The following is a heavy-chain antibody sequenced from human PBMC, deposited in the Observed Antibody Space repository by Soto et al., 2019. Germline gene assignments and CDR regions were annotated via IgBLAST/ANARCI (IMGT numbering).Heavy chain of an antibody. V-gene: IGHV1-18*04. J-gene: IGHJ6*02. CDR2: ISAYNGNT. Sequence: ASVKVSCKASGYTFTSYGISWVRQAPGQGLEWMGWISAYNGNTNYAQKLQGGVTMTTDTSTCTAYMELRSLRSDDTAVYYCARDLVTIFGVVITYYYYGMDVWGQGTTVTVSS. CDR1: GYTFTSYG. D-gene: IGHD3-3*01. CDR3: ARDLVTIFGVVITYYYYGMDV.